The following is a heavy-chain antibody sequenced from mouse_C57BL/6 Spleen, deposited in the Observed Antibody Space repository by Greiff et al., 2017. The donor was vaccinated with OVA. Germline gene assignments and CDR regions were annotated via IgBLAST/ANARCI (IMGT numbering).Heavy chain of an antibody. CDR2: IYPRGGNT. CDR1: GYTFTSYG. J-gene: IGHJ1*03. CDR3: ARRGERDWYFDV. Sequence: QVQLQQSGAELARPGASVKLSCKASGYTFTSYGISWVKQRTGQGLEWIGEIYPRGGNTYYNEKFKGKATLTADKSSSTAYMELRSLTSEDSAVYFCARRGERDWYFDVWGTGTTVTVSS. V-gene: IGHV1-81*01.